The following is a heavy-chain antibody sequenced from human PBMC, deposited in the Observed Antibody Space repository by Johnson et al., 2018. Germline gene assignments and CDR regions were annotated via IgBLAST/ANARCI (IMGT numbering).Heavy chain of an antibody. CDR1: GYSFTSYS. Sequence: QVQLVQSGAEVKKPGASVKVSCKASGYSFTSYSIHWVRQAPGQGLEWMGIINPSVTTTTYAQKFQGRVTMTWDTSTSTVYMELSSLRSEGTAVYYCERGRDCAEFTAFGWGQGTLVSVSS. V-gene: IGHV1-46*01. D-gene: IGHD2-8*02. CDR3: ERGRDCAEFTAFG. CDR2: INPSVTTT. J-gene: IGHJ4*02.